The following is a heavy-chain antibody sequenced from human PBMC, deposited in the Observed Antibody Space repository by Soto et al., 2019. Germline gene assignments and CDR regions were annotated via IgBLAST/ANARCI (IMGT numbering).Heavy chain of an antibody. J-gene: IGHJ6*02. CDR1: GYTFTSYG. V-gene: IGHV1-18*01. CDR3: ARYRGAYGMDV. Sequence: QVQLVQSGAEVKKPGASVKVSCKASGYTFTSYGISWVRQAPGQGLEWMGWISAYNGNTNYAQKAQGRGPMTTDTYTSTAYMEPRSLRSDDTAVYYCARYRGAYGMDVWGQGTTVTVSS. CDR2: ISAYNGNT.